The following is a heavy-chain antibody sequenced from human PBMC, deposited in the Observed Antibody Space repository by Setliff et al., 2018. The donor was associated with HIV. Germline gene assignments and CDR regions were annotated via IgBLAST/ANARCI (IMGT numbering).Heavy chain of an antibody. J-gene: IGHJ3*02. Sequence: ASVKVSCKASGVAFTSFAINWVRQAPGQGLEWMGWISNYNGNTNYAQKIHGRVTMTTDTSTRTAYMEMRGLTYDDTAVYYCARASGGNSVENGFDIWGQGTMVTVSS. CDR2: ISNYNGNT. V-gene: IGHV1-18*01. CDR3: ARASGGNSVENGFDI. CDR1: GVAFTSFA. D-gene: IGHD1-26*01.